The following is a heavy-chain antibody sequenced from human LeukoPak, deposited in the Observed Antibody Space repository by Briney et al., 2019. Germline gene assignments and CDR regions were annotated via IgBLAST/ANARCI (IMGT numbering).Heavy chain of an antibody. D-gene: IGHD3-10*01. Sequence: ASVKVSCKASGGTFSSYGISWVRQAPGQGLEWMGIINPSGGSTSYAQKFQGRVTMTRDTSTSTVYMELSSLRSEDTAVYYCARDGHNYGSGVWYYYYMDVWGKGATVTISS. V-gene: IGHV1-46*01. CDR2: INPSGGST. J-gene: IGHJ6*03. CDR3: ARDGHNYGSGVWYYYYMDV. CDR1: GGTFSSYG.